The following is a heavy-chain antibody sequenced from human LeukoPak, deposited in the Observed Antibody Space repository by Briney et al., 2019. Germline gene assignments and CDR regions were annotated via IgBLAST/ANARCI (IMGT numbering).Heavy chain of an antibody. CDR1: GYSFTSYW. CDR2: IYPGDSDT. D-gene: IGHD3-22*01. V-gene: IGHV5-51*01. J-gene: IGHJ4*02. Sequence: GESLKISCKGSGYSFTSYWIGWVRQMPGKGLELMGSIYPGDSDTRYSPSFQGQVTISADKSISTAYLQWSSLKASDTAMYYCARAPYSYDTSGYYFGYWGQGTLVTVSS. CDR3: ARAPYSYDTSGYYFGY.